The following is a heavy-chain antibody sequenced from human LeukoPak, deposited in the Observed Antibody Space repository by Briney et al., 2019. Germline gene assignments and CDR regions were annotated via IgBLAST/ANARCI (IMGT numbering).Heavy chain of an antibody. D-gene: IGHD3-9*01. Sequence: ASVKVSCKASGGTFSSYAISWVRQSPGQGLEWMGRIIPILGIANYAQKFQGRVTITADKSTSTAYMELSSLRSEDTAVYYSAREADILTGYASGYNWFYPWGQGTLVTVSS. CDR1: GGTFSSYA. CDR3: AREADILTGYASGYNWFYP. J-gene: IGHJ5*02. V-gene: IGHV1-69*04. CDR2: IIPILGIA.